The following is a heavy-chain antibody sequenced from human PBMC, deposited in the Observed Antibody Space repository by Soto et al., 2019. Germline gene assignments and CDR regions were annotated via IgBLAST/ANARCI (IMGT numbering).Heavy chain of an antibody. J-gene: IGHJ6*02. CDR3: ARDSYAPHV. D-gene: IGHD4-17*01. CDR1: GFSFSSYG. CDR2: IWNDGSNE. V-gene: IGHV3-33*01. Sequence: GGSLRLSCKASGFSFSSYGMHWIRQAPGKGLEWLAIIWNDGSNEYYADSVKGRFTISRDNAKNTVFLEMKNLRAEDTAVYYCARDSYAPHVWGQGTTVTVSS.